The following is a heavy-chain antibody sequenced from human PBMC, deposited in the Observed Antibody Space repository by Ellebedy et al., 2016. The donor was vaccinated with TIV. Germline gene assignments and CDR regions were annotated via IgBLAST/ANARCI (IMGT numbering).Heavy chain of an antibody. J-gene: IGHJ5*02. CDR1: GGSFGGYY. CDR3: WRRMVGSSWFPNWYDP. CDR2: ITHSGST. V-gene: IGHV4-34*01. D-gene: IGHD6-13*01. Sequence: MPSETLSLTCAVYGGSFGGYYWSWIRQPPGKGLEGIGEITHSGSTNYNPSIKGRVTMSVAPSKNQFSLKLTSVTAADTAVYYCWRRMVGSSWFPNWYDPWGQGTLVTVSS.